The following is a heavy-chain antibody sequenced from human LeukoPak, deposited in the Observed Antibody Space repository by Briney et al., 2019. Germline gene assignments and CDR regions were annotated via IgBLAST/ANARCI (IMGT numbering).Heavy chain of an antibody. CDR1: GVSSSSSY. J-gene: IGHJ4*02. V-gene: IGHV4-59*08. CDR2: IFYTGDS. CDR3: ARHRVASPLDS. D-gene: IGHD2-21*01. Sequence: SETLSLTCTVSGVSSSSSYWSWIRQPPGKGLEWIGYIFYTGDSNHNPFFKSRVSISLDTSKDQISLKLSSVTAAGTAVYYCARHRVASPLDSWGQGTLVTVSS.